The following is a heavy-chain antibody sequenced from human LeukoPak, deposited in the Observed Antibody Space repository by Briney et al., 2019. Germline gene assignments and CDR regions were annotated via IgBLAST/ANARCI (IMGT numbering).Heavy chain of an antibody. V-gene: IGHV1-2*02. D-gene: IGHD2-2*01. CDR1: GYTFTGYY. CDR2: INPNSGGT. CDR3: ARDGALGPAGYCSSTSCRSGGIDY. Sequence: ASVKVSCKASGYTFTGYYMHWVRQAPGQGLEWMGWINPNSGGTNYAQKLQGRVTMTTDTSTSTAYMELRSLRSDDTAVYYCARDGALGPAGYCSSTSCRSGGIDYWGQGTLVTVSS. J-gene: IGHJ4*02.